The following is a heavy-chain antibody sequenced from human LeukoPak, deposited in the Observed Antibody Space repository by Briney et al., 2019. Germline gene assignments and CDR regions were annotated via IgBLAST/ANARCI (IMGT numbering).Heavy chain of an antibody. CDR1: GYTFTGYY. CDR2: INPNSGGT. D-gene: IGHD5-12*01. Sequence: GASVKVSCKASGYTFTGYYMHWVRQAPGQGLEWMGWINPNSGGTNYAQKFQGWVTMARDTSISTAYMELSRLRSDDTAVYYCARDLAGGYSGYDLPPGNYYYYYGMDVWGQGTTVTVSS. V-gene: IGHV1-2*04. J-gene: IGHJ6*02. CDR3: ARDLAGGYSGYDLPPGNYYYYYGMDV.